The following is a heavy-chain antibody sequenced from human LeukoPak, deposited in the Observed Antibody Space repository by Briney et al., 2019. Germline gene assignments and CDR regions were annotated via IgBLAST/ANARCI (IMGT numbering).Heavy chain of an antibody. CDR1: GGSISSYY. Sequence: SETLSLTCTVSGGSISSYYWSWIRQPPGKGLEWIGCINYSGSTHYKVSLKSRVTISADTSKNQFSLKLSSVTAADTAVYYCARDLREFARRFDSWGQGTLVTVSS. CDR3: ARDLREFARRFDS. J-gene: IGHJ4*02. V-gene: IGHV4-59*12. CDR2: INYSGST. D-gene: IGHD3-10*01.